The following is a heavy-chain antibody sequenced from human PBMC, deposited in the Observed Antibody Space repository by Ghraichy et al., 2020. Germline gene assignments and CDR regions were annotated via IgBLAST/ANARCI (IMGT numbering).Heavy chain of an antibody. J-gene: IGHJ5*02. CDR3: TRDSRRYGSGSYGWFDP. Sequence: GGSLRLSCTASGFTFGDYAMSWFRQAPGKGLEWVGFIRSKAYGGTTEYAASVKGRFTISRDDSKSIAYLQMNSLKTEDTAVYYCTRDSRRYGSGSYGWFDPWGQGTLVTVSS. CDR2: IRSKAYGGTT. D-gene: IGHD3-10*01. CDR1: GFTFGDYA. V-gene: IGHV3-49*03.